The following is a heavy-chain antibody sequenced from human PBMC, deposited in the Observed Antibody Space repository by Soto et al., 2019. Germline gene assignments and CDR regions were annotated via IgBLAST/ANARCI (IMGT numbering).Heavy chain of an antibody. CDR1: GFTFSSYA. D-gene: IGHD4-17*01. J-gene: IGHJ4*02. CDR2: ISSNGGST. V-gene: IGHV3-64*01. Sequence: GGSLRLSCAASGFTFSSYAMHWVRQAPGKGLEYVSAISSNGGSTYYANSVKGRFTISRDNSKNTLYLQMGSLRAEDMAVYYCARDSDYGGNRPFDYWGQGT. CDR3: ARDSDYGGNRPFDY.